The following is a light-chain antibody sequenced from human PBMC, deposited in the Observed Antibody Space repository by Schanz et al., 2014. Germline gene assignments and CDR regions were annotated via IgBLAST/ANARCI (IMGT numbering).Light chain of an antibody. CDR3: QQYNVYTSLT. V-gene: IGKV1-5*03. CDR1: QSISSW. J-gene: IGKJ4*01. Sequence: DIQMTQSPSTLSASVGDRVTITCRASQSISSWLAWYQQRPGKAPRLLIYGASTLESGVPSRFSGSGSGTEFTLTISSLQPDDFATYYCQQYNVYTSLTFGGGTKVE. CDR2: GAS.